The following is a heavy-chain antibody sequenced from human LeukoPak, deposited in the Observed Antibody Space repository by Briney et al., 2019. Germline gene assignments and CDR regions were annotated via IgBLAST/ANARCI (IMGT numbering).Heavy chain of an antibody. V-gene: IGHV3-9*01. CDR3: ATNGLERRFFSY. Sequence: GGSLRLSCAASGFTFADYAMHWVRQTPGKGLEWVSGISWNSGNIDYADSVKGRFTISRDNAKNSLYLQMNSLRAEDTAVYYCATNGLERRFFSYWGQGTLVTVSS. D-gene: IGHD1-1*01. CDR1: GFTFADYA. J-gene: IGHJ4*02. CDR2: ISWNSGNI.